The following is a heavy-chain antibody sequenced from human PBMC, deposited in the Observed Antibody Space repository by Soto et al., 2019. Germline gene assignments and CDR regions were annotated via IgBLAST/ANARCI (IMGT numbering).Heavy chain of an antibody. CDR3: ARDSLGYCSGGSCHEPDF. V-gene: IGHV3-30-3*01. Sequence: GGSLRLSCAASGFTFSSYAMHWVRQAPGKGLEWVAVISYDGGNKYFADSVKGRFTISRDDSMKTVYLQMNSLRPEDTAVYYCARDSLGYCSGGSCHEPDFWGQGTLVTVSS. CDR1: GFTFSSYA. D-gene: IGHD2-15*01. J-gene: IGHJ4*02. CDR2: ISYDGGNK.